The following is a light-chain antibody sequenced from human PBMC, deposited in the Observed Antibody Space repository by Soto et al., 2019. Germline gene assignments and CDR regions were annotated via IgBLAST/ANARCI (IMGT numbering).Light chain of an antibody. CDR1: QNISIY. V-gene: IGKV1-5*03. J-gene: IGKJ1*01. Sequence: IHMSQSPSSLSASVGDRVSITCRASQNISIYMAWYQHKPGKAPNLLIYKASSLESGVPSRFSGSGSGTEFTLTISSLLPDDFATYYCQQYHTYWTFGQGTKVDIK. CDR3: QQYHTYWT. CDR2: KAS.